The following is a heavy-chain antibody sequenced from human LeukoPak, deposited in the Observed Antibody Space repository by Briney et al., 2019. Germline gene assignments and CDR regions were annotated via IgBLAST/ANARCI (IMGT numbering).Heavy chain of an antibody. CDR2: INSDGSSP. CDR3: ARTRHVGDYFDY. J-gene: IGHJ4*02. Sequence: GGSLRLSCAASGFTFNSYWMHWVRQAPGKGLVWVSRINSDGSSPNYADSVKGRFTISKDNAKNTLYLQMNSLRAEDTAVYYCARTRHVGDYFDYWGQGTLVTVSS. CDR1: GFTFNSYW. D-gene: IGHD4-17*01. V-gene: IGHV3-74*01.